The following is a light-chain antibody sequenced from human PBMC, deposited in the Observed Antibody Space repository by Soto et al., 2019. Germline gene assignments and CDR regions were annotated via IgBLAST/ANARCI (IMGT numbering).Light chain of an antibody. J-gene: IGLJ3*02. CDR3: CSYAGSYTVRV. V-gene: IGLV2-11*01. CDR1: SSDVGGYNY. CDR2: DVS. Sequence: QSALTQPRSVSGSPGQSVTISCTGTSSDVGGYNYVSWYQQHPGKAPKLMIYDVSKRPSGVPDRFSGSKSGNTASLTISGLQAEDEADYYCCSYAGSYTVRVFCGGTKLTVL.